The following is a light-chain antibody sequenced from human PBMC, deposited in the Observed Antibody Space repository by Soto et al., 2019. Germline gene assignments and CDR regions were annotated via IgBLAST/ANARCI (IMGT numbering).Light chain of an antibody. CDR2: EVS. CDR1: SRNVGSYRL. J-gene: IGLJ1*01. CDR3: CSYAGSYTNV. Sequence: QSSLTQPAPVSGSPGQSLTISCPGTSRNVGSYRLVACYQQHPRKAPKLMIYEVSKRPSGVSNRFSGSKSGNTASLTISELQAEDEADYLCCSYAGSYTNVFGPGTKVTAL. V-gene: IGLV2-23*02.